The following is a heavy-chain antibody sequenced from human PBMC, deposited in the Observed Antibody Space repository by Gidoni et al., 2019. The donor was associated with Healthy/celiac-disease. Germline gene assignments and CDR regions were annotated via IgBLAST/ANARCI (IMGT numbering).Heavy chain of an antibody. V-gene: IGHV4-34*01. CDR3: ARGQSTTPAWGSYRYTGTTFDY. CDR1: GGSFSGYY. D-gene: IGHD3-16*02. CDR2: TNHSGSN. J-gene: IGHJ4*02. Sequence: QVQLQQWGAGLLKPSETLSLTFAVYGGSFSGYYWSWIRQPPGKGLEWIGETNHSGSNNYNPSLKSRVTISVDTSKNQFSLKLSSVTAADTAVYYCARGQSTTPAWGSYRYTGTTFDYWGQGTLVTVSS.